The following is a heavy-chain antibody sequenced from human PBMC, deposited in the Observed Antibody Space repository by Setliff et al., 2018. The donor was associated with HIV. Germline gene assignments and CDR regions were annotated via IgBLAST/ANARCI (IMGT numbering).Heavy chain of an antibody. CDR3: ARDKSFKDEDIGGYYLVNYFDP. V-gene: IGHV3-73*01. CDR1: GFTFSGSP. D-gene: IGHD3-22*01. CDR2: IKTEAEGYAT. J-gene: IGHJ5*02. Sequence: GGSLRLSCGASGFTFSGSPMHWVRQASGKGLEWVGRIKTEAEGYATAYAASVKGRFTISRDNSKNTLYLQMNSLTAEDTAVYYCARDKSFKDEDIGGYYLVNYFDPWGQGTLVTVSS.